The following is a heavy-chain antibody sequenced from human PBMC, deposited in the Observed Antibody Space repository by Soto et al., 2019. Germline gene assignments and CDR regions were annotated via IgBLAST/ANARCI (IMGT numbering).Heavy chain of an antibody. J-gene: IGHJ4*02. CDR2: VYYSGST. V-gene: IGHV4-39*01. CDR1: GGSISSSSYY. Sequence: TSETLSLTCTVSGGSISSSSYYWGWIRQPPGKGLEWIGSVYYSGSTYYNPSLKSRVTISVDTSKNQFPLKLSSVTAADTAVYYCARHEASGWYIYWGQGTLVTVSS. CDR3: ARHEASGWYIY. D-gene: IGHD6-19*01.